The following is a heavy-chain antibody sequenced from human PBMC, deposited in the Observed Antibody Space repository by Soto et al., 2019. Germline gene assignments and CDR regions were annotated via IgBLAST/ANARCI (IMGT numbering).Heavy chain of an antibody. D-gene: IGHD2-2*01. V-gene: IGHV4-30-4*01. Sequence: PSETLSLTCTVSGGSISSGDYYWSWIRQPPGKGLEWIGYIYYSGSTYYNPSLKSRVTISVDTSKNQFSLKLSSVTAADTAVYYCARHREDIVVVPAAIETSPLRVGGLGKRKNWFDPWGQGTLVTVSS. J-gene: IGHJ5*02. CDR2: IYYSGST. CDR3: ARHREDIVVVPAAIETSPLRVGGLGKRKNWFDP. CDR1: GGSISSGDYY.